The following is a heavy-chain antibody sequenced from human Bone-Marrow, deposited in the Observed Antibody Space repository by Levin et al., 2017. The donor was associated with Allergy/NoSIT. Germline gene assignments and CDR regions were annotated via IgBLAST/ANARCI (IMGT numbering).Heavy chain of an antibody. V-gene: IGHV4-31*03. CDR3: AGDYGGSSGDFAY. CDR1: GASISSGGYY. CDR2: IYYSGST. Sequence: SETLSLTCTVSGASISSGGYYWSWIRQHPGTGLEWIGYIYYSGSTYYNPSLKSRVTISLDTSKNQFSLKLSSVTAADTAVYYCAGDYGGSSGDFAYWGQGTLVTVSS. D-gene: IGHD4-23*01. J-gene: IGHJ4*02.